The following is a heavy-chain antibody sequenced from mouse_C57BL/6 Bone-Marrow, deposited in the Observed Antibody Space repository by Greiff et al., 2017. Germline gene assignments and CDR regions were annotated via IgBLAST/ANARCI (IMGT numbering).Heavy chain of an antibody. V-gene: IGHV1-64*01. Sequence: VQLQQSGAELVKPGASVKLSCKASGYTFTSYWMHWVKQRPGQGLEWIGMIHPNSGSTNYNEKFKSKATLTVDKSSSTAYMQLSSLTSEDSAVYYCADYYGSSYGYFDVWGTGTTVTVSS. J-gene: IGHJ1*03. CDR2: IHPNSGST. CDR3: ADYYGSSYGYFDV. D-gene: IGHD1-1*01. CDR1: GYTFTSYW.